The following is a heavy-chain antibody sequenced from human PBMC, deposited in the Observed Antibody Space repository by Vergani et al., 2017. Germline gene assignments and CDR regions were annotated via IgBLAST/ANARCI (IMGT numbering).Heavy chain of an antibody. Sequence: EVQLLESGGGSAQPGESLRLSCVASGFTFTAHGLNWVRQAPGKGLEWVAGISGQNFRTHYADSVKGRFTISRDDSNNTVYLQINSLRAEDTAVYYCARAYVRYDWFDYWGQRTLFTVSS. CDR1: GFTFTAHG. D-gene: IGHD3-9*01. CDR3: ARAYVRYDWFDY. V-gene: IGHV3-23*01. J-gene: IGHJ4*01. CDR2: ISGQNFRT.